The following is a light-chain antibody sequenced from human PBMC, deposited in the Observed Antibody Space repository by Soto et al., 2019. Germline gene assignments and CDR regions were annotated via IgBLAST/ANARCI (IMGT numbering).Light chain of an antibody. CDR2: DVS. V-gene: IGLV2-14*01. Sequence: QSVLTQPASVSGSPGQSITISCTGTSSDVGDYKYVSWYQQHPGKAPKLMIYDVSNRPSGVSNRFSGSKSGNTASLTISGLQAEDEADYYCSSYTRSSTLYVFGTGTKVTVL. CDR3: SSYTRSSTLYV. CDR1: SSDVGDYKY. J-gene: IGLJ1*01.